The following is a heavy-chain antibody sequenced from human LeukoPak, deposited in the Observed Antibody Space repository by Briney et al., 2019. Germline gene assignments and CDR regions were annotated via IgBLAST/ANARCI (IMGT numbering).Heavy chain of an antibody. CDR3: TTAPDSMDC. CDR2: IKSKTDGGTA. D-gene: IGHD3-3*01. J-gene: IGHJ4*02. V-gene: IGHV3-15*01. CDR1: GFTFSTYS. Sequence: PGGSLRLSCAASGFTFSTYSLNWVRQAPGKGLEWVGRIKSKTDGGTAEHAAPVKGRFTISRDDSQNTMYMQMNSLRPEDTAVYYCTTAPDSMDCWGQGTLVTVSS.